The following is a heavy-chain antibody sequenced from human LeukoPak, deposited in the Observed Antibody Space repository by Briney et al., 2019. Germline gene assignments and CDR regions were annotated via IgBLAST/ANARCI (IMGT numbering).Heavy chain of an antibody. V-gene: IGHV4-59*01. CDR1: GGSISSYY. CDR2: IYYSGST. J-gene: IGHJ1*01. CDR3: ARYSSSWSEYFQH. D-gene: IGHD6-13*01. Sequence: SETLSLTCTVSGGSISSYYWSWIRQPPGKGLEWIGYIYYSGSTNYNPSLKSRVTISVDTSKNQFSLKLSSVTAADTAVYYCARYSSSWSEYFQHWGQGTLVTVSS.